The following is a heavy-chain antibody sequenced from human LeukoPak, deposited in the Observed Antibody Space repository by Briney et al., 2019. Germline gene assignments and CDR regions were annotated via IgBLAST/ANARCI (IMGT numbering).Heavy chain of an antibody. CDR2: ISYDGSNK. Sequence: PGGSLRLSCAASGFTFSSYAMHWVRQAPGEGLEWVAVISYDGSNKYYADSVKGRFTISRDNSKNMLYLQMNSLRAEDTAVYYCARVRVIVGHYFDYWGQGTLVTVSS. D-gene: IGHD3-22*01. CDR3: ARVRVIVGHYFDY. J-gene: IGHJ4*02. V-gene: IGHV3-30*14. CDR1: GFTFSSYA.